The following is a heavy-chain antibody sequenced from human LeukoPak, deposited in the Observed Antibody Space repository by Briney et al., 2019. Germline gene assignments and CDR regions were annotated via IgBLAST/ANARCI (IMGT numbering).Heavy chain of an antibody. V-gene: IGHV3-7*01. D-gene: IGHD6-19*01. CDR3: VREGGSSGWSWSH. CDR1: GFTFSSYW. CDR2: IKQDGSEI. Sequence: PGGSLRLSCVASGFTFSSYWMSWVRQAPGKGVEWVANIKQDGSEIYYVDAVRGRFTIFRDNTRKSLYLQIDSLRADDTAVYFCVREGGSSGWSWSHWGQGALVTVSS. J-gene: IGHJ4*02.